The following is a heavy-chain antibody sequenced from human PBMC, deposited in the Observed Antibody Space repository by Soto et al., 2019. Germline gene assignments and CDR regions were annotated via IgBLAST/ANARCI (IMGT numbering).Heavy chain of an antibody. Sequence: QVQLQESGPGLVKPSQTLSLTCTVSGDSISSGDYYWSWIRQPPGKGLEWIGYIYYSGSTYYNPSLKSPVTISVDTSKNQFSLKLSSVTAADTAVYYCARDIVLVPFFFGYYGMDVWGQGTTVTVSS. D-gene: IGHD2-2*01. CDR2: IYYSGST. V-gene: IGHV4-30-4*01. CDR3: ARDIVLVPFFFGYYGMDV. CDR1: GDSISSGDYY. J-gene: IGHJ6*02.